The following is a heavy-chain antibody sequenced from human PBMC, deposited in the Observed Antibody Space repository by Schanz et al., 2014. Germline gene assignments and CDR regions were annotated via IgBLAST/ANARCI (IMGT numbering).Heavy chain of an antibody. D-gene: IGHD3-10*01. CDR3: ARANYRRKINFDY. Sequence: EVQLVESGGGLVQPGGSLRLSCAASGFTFTTHSMTWVRQAPGKGLEWVSGISGSGGSTYYADSVKGRFTMSRDNSKNTLYLQMNSLRAEDTAVYYCARANYRRKINFDYWGRGTLVTVSS. J-gene: IGHJ4*02. CDR2: ISGSGGST. CDR1: GFTFTTHS. V-gene: IGHV3-23*04.